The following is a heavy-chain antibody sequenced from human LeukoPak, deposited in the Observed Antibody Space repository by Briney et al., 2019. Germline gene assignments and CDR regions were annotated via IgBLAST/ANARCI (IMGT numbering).Heavy chain of an antibody. J-gene: IGHJ4*02. V-gene: IGHV4-4*07. CDR3: ARVGTVFSHIFDY. Sequence: PSETLSFTCTVSGGSISSCYWSWIRQPAGKGLEWIGRIYTSGSTNYNPSLKSRVTMSVDTSKNQFSLKLSSVTAADTAVYYCARVGTVFSHIFDYWGQGTLVAVSS. CDR1: GGSISSCY. D-gene: IGHD2-21*02. CDR2: IYTSGST.